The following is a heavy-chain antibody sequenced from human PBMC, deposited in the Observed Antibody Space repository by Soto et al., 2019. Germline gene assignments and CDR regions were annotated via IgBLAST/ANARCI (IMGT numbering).Heavy chain of an antibody. Sequence: EVQLVESGGGLVQPGGSLRLSCEASGFTLSGRSMHWVRQAPGKGLVWVSGIDNAGTDSTYAASVKGRFTSSRDNAKNMPYLQMNILIVEDTVVDYCARGWFGPDVWGKGTTVTVSS. D-gene: IGHD3-10*01. J-gene: IGHJ6*04. CDR2: IDNAGTDS. CDR1: GFTLSGRS. V-gene: IGHV3-74*01. CDR3: ARGWFGPDV.